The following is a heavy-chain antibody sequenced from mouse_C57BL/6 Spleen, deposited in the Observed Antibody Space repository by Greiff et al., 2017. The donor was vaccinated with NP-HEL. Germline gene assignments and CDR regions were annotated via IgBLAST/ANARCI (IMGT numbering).Heavy chain of an antibody. Sequence: EVKLVESVTVLARPGASVKMSCKTSGYTFTSYWMHWVKQRPGQGLEWIGAIYPGNSDTSYNQKFKGKAKLTAVTSASTAYMELSSLTNEDSAVYYCTRRGIYYGNYEDWYFDVWGTGTTVTVSS. V-gene: IGHV1-5*01. CDR3: TRRGIYYGNYEDWYFDV. CDR2: IYPGNSDT. D-gene: IGHD2-1*01. CDR1: GYTFTSYW. J-gene: IGHJ1*03.